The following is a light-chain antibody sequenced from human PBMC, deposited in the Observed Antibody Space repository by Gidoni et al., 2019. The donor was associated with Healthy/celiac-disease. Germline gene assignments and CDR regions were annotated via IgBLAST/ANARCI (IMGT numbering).Light chain of an antibody. V-gene: IGKV1-5*01. CDR1: QSISSW. CDR3: QQYNSYST. Sequence: DIQMTHSPSTLSASVGDRVTITCRASQSISSWLAWYQQKPGKAPKLLIYDASSLESGVPSRISGSGSGTEFTLTISSLQPDDFATYYCQQYNSYSTFGQGTKVEIK. J-gene: IGKJ1*01. CDR2: DAS.